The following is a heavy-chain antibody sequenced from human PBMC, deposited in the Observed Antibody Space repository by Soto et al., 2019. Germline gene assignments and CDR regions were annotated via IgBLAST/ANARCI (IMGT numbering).Heavy chain of an antibody. CDR1: GFAFSSYA. Sequence: EVQLLESGGGLVQPGGSLRLSGAACGFAFSSYAMSWIRQAPGKGLEWVSAISGSGGSTYYADSVKGRFTISRDNSKNTLYLQMNSLRAEDTAVYYCAKDLRGYGSGSYGYYFDYWGQGTLVTVSS. CDR2: ISGSGGST. V-gene: IGHV3-23*01. CDR3: AKDLRGYGSGSYGYYFDY. D-gene: IGHD3-10*01. J-gene: IGHJ4*02.